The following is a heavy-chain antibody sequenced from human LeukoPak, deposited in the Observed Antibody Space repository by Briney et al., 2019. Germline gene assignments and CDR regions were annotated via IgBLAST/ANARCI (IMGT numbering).Heavy chain of an antibody. J-gene: IGHJ5*02. CDR2: INPSGGGT. D-gene: IGHD2/OR15-2a*01. Sequence: GASVKVSCKASGYTFTDYYMHWVRQAPGQGLEWMAWINPSGGGTNYAQKFQGRVTVTRDTSISTAYMELSRLRSDDMAVYYCARATCNTDCAGFDPWGQGTLVTVSS. CDR1: GYTFTDYY. CDR3: ARATCNTDCAGFDP. V-gene: IGHV1-2*02.